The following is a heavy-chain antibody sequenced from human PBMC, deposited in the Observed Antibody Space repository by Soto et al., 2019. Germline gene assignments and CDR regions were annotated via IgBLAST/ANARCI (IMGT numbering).Heavy chain of an antibody. V-gene: IGHV3-23*01. D-gene: IGHD3-10*01. CDR2: ISGSGGST. CDR3: AKGARYYGSGSYQSLYYYGMDV. Sequence: GGSLRLSCAASGFTFSSYAMSWVRQAPGKGLEWVSAISGSGGSTYYADSVKGRFTISRGNSKNTLYLQMNSLRAEDTAVYYCAKGARYYGSGSYQSLYYYGMDVWGQGTTVTVSS. J-gene: IGHJ6*02. CDR1: GFTFSSYA.